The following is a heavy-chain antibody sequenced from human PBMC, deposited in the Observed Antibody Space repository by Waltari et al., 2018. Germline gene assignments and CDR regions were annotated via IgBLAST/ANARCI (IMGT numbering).Heavy chain of an antibody. CDR1: GGSISSYY. V-gene: IGHV4-59*01. Sequence: QVQLQESGPGLVKPSETLSLTCTVSGGSISSYYWSWIRQPPGKGLEWIGYIYYSGSTNYNPSLKSRVTIAVDTSKNQFSLKLSSVTAADTAVYYCARAGYSYGPGYFDYWGQGTLVIVSS. CDR3: ARAGYSYGPGYFDY. D-gene: IGHD5-18*01. CDR2: IYYSGST. J-gene: IGHJ4*02.